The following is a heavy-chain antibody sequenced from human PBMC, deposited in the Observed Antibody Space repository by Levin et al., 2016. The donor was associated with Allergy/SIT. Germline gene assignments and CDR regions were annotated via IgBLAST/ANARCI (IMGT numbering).Heavy chain of an antibody. CDR1: GGSISSGGYY. CDR2: IYYSGST. D-gene: IGHD6-13*01. Sequence: LRLSCTVSGGSISSGGYYWSWIRQHPGKGLEWIGYIYYSGSTNYNPSLKSRVTISVDTSKNQFSLKLSSVTAADTAVYYCARQPETLAAAGKGLNYYYGMDVWGQGTTVTVSS. V-gene: IGHV4-31*03. J-gene: IGHJ6*02. CDR3: ARQPETLAAAGKGLNYYYGMDV.